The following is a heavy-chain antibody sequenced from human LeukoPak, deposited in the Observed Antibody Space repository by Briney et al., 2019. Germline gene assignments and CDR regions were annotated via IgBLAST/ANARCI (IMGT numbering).Heavy chain of an antibody. D-gene: IGHD3-22*01. CDR1: GDSINSNY. J-gene: IGHJ6*03. CDR3: QLSGYYYDSSGVSYMDV. CDR2: IYYGGST. V-gene: IGHV4-59*01. Sequence: SETLSLTCSVSGDSINSNYWSWMRQPPGKGLEWVGYIYYGGSTNYNPFLKSRVSMSVDTSKNQFSLNLSSVTAADTAVYHCQLSGYYYDSSGVSYMDVWGKGTTVTVSS.